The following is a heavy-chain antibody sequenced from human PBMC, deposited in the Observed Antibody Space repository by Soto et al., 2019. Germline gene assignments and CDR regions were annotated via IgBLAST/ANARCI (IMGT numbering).Heavy chain of an antibody. CDR1: GFTFSSYS. CDR3: ARGLPQADAFDI. Sequence: GGSLRLSCATSGFTFSSYSMNWVRQAPGKGLEWVSYISSSSSTIYYADSVKGRFTISRDNAKNSLYLQMNSLRAEDTAVYYSARGLPQADAFDIWGQGTMVTASS. D-gene: IGHD3-16*01. V-gene: IGHV3-48*01. CDR2: ISSSSSTI. J-gene: IGHJ3*02.